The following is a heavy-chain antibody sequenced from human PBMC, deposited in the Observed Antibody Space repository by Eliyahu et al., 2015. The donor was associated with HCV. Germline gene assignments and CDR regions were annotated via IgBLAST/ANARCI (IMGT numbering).Heavy chain of an antibody. Sequence: QVQLQESGPGLVKPSQTLSLTCTVXGXSISRGGYDWXWIRXXPGKGLEWIGYIYYSGSTYYNPSLKSRVTISVDTSKNQFSLKLSSVTAADTAVYYCARDSGRGFYDYVWGSYHQDYYGMDVWGQGTTVTVSS. CDR1: GXSISRGGYD. CDR3: ARDSGRGFYDYVWGSYHQDYYGMDV. D-gene: IGHD3-16*01. V-gene: IGHV4-31*03. CDR2: IYYSGST. J-gene: IGHJ6*02.